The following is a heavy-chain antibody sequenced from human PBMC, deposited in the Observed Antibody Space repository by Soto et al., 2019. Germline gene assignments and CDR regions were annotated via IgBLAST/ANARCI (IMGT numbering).Heavy chain of an antibody. Sequence: EVQLVESGGGLVKPGESLRLSCAASGFTFSTYSMNWVRQAPGKGLEWVSSISSSSSHIYYADSLRGRFTISRDNAKNSLFLQVDNLGAEDTAVYYCARGRITLIVEAGHALPLDSWGQGTLVTVSS. CDR2: ISSSSSHI. V-gene: IGHV3-21*06. CDR1: GFTFSTYS. D-gene: IGHD3-22*01. CDR3: ARGRITLIVEAGHALPLDS. J-gene: IGHJ4*02.